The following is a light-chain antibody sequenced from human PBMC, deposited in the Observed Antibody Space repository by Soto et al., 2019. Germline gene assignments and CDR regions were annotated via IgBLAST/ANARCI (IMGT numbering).Light chain of an antibody. V-gene: IGKV2-28*01. J-gene: IGKJ3*01. CDR1: QSLLHSNGYTS. CDR2: LVS. CDR3: MQALQSGFT. Sequence: DIVMTQSPLSLPVTPGEPASISCRSSQSLLHSNGYTSLDWYLQKPGQSPQLLIYLVSTRAYGVPDRCRVSGSGTDFTLKISRVEAEDVVIYYCMQALQSGFTFGPGTKVYF.